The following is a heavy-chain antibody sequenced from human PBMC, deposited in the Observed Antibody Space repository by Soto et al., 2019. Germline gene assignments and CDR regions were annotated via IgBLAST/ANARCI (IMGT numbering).Heavy chain of an antibody. CDR2: IYHSGST. D-gene: IGHD2-15*01. V-gene: IGHV4-4*02. J-gene: IGHJ3*02. Sequence: QVQLQESGPGLVKPSGTLSLTCAVSSGSISSSNWWSWLRQPPGKGLEWIGEIYHSGSTNYNPSLKSRVTISVDKSKNQFSLKLSSVTAADTAVYYCARGLGYCSGGSCYRVFDIWGQGTMVTVSS. CDR3: ARGLGYCSGGSCYRVFDI. CDR1: SGSISSSNW.